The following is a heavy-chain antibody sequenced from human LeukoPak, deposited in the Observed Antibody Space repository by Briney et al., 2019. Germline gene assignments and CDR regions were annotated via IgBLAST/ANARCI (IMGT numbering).Heavy chain of an antibody. V-gene: IGHV3-7*01. Sequence: GGSLRLSCAASGFTFSSYWMSWVRQAPGKGLEWVANIKEDGSVEYYVDSVKGRFTISRDNAKNSLYLQMNSLRAEDTAVYYCARENYGSGSYQYYFGYWGQGTLVTVSS. D-gene: IGHD3-10*01. CDR2: IKEDGSVE. CDR1: GFTFSSYW. J-gene: IGHJ4*02. CDR3: ARENYGSGSYQYYFGY.